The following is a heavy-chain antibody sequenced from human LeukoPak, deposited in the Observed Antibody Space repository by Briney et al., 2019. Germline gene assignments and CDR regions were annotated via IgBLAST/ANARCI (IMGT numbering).Heavy chain of an antibody. D-gene: IGHD4-23*01. CDR1: GFTFDDYG. J-gene: IGHJ4*02. CDR3: ARVADYGGNSDYDY. CDR2: INWNGGST. Sequence: RPGGSLRLSCAASGFTFDDYGMSWVRQAPGKGLEWVSGINWNGGSTGYADSVKGRFTISRDNAKNFLDLQMNSLRAEDTALYYCARVADYGGNSDYDYWGQGTLVTVSS. V-gene: IGHV3-20*04.